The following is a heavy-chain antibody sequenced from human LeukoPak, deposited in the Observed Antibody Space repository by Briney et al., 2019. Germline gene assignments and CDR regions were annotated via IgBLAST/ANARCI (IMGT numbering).Heavy chain of an antibody. D-gene: IGHD1-26*01. J-gene: IGHJ3*02. CDR3: ARQGGIVGSTTQGFDI. CDR2: IYPGDSDT. CDR1: AYTFTSYW. V-gene: IGHV5-51*01. Sequence: GESLKISCKGSAYTFTSYWIAWVRQMPGKGLEWMGNIYPGDSDTRYSPSFQGQVTISADKSISTAYLQWSSLKASDTAMYYCARQGGIVGSTTQGFDIWGQGTMVTVSS.